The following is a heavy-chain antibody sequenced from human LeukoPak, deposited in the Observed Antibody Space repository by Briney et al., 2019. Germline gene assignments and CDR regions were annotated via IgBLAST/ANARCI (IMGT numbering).Heavy chain of an antibody. Sequence: ASVKVSCKASGGTFSSYTISWVRQAPGRGLEWMGRIIPILGIANYAQKFQGRVTITADKSTSTAYMELSSLRSEDTAVYYCARALGYCSGGSCYRSPYYYYGMDVWGQGTTVTVSS. CDR3: ARALGYCSGGSCYRSPYYYYGMDV. J-gene: IGHJ6*02. CDR1: GGTFSSYT. V-gene: IGHV1-69*02. CDR2: IIPILGIA. D-gene: IGHD2-15*01.